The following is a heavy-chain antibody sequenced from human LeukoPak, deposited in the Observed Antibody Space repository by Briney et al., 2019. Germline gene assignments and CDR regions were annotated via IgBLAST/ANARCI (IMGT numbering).Heavy chain of an antibody. CDR3: GRGGIVVVPATMGGNFGMDV. CDR2: INQSGST. Sequence: SQTLSLTCTVSGGSISSGGYYWSWIRQPPGKGLEWIGEINQSGSTNYNPSLKSRVTISVDTSKNQFSLRLSYVTAADTAVYYCGRGGIVVVPATMGGNFGMDVWGQGTTVTVSS. D-gene: IGHD2-2*01. V-gene: IGHV4-31*03. J-gene: IGHJ6*02. CDR1: GGSISSGGYY.